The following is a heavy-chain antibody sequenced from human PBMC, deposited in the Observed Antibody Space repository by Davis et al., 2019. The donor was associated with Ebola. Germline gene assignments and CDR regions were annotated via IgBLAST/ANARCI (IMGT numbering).Heavy chain of an antibody. CDR3: ARGGMMVYAIEVPLYYYYGMDV. CDR1: GYSISSGYY. Sequence: MPSETLSLTCTVSGYSISSGYYWGWIRQPPGKGLEWIGSIYHSGSTYYNPSLKSRVTISVDTSKNQFSLKLSSVTAADTAVYYCARGGMMVYAIEVPLYYYYGMDVWGQGTLVTVSS. V-gene: IGHV4-38-2*02. J-gene: IGHJ6*02. D-gene: IGHD2-8*01. CDR2: IYHSGST.